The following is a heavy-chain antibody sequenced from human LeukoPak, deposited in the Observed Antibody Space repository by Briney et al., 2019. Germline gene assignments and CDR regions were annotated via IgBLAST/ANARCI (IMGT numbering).Heavy chain of an antibody. CDR1: GFTFSSYD. V-gene: IGHV3-30-3*01. J-gene: IGHJ6*02. D-gene: IGHD6-6*01. Sequence: GGSLRLSCAASGFTFSSYDMHWVRQAPGKGLEWVAVISYDGSNKYYADSVKGRFTISRDNSKNTLYLQMNSLRAEDTAVYYCARDRYSSSPNPYYYYYGMDVWGQGTTVTVSS. CDR2: ISYDGSNK. CDR3: ARDRYSSSPNPYYYYYGMDV.